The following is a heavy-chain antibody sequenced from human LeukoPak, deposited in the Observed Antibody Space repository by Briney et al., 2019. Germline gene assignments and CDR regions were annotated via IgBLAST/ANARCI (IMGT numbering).Heavy chain of an antibody. Sequence: GGSLRLSCAASGFMFSSYAMSWVRQAPGKGLGWVSAISGSGGSTYYADSVKGRFTISRDNSRNTLYLQMSSLRAEDTAVYYCAKVYRDNGDYFAFYVWGQGSMVTVSS. CDR1: GFMFSSYA. D-gene: IGHD4-17*01. CDR2: ISGSGGST. V-gene: IGHV3-23*01. J-gene: IGHJ3*01. CDR3: AKVYRDNGDYFAFYV.